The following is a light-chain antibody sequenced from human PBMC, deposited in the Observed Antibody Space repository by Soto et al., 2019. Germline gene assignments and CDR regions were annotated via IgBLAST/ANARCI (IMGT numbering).Light chain of an antibody. J-gene: IGKJ1*01. CDR1: QSVTTN. CDR2: DAS. CDR3: HQRSKWPQT. V-gene: IGKV3-11*01. Sequence: DIVLTQYPATLSLSPGERATLSCRASQSVTTNLAWYQHIRGQAPRLLIYDASTRATGIPPRFSGSGSGTDFTLPISSIEPEDSAVNYWHQRSKWPQTFGQGTTVEIK.